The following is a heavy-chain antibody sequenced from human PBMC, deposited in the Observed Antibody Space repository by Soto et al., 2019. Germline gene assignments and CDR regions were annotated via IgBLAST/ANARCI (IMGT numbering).Heavy chain of an antibody. CDR3: ARVGIAAAGGWTAFDI. CDR2: IYYSGST. Sequence: ASETLSLTCTVSGGSIISGGYYWSGIRQHPGKGLEWIGYIYYSGSTYYNPSLKSRVTISVDTSKNQFSLKLSSVTAADTAVYYCARVGIAAAGGWTAFDIWGQGTMVTVSS. J-gene: IGHJ3*02. CDR1: GGSIISGGYY. D-gene: IGHD6-13*01. V-gene: IGHV4-31*03.